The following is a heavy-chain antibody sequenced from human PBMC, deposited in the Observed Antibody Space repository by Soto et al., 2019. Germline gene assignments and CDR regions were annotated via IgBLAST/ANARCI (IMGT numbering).Heavy chain of an antibody. D-gene: IGHD3-10*01. CDR3: ARGQITMVRGVGPVGANWFDP. J-gene: IGHJ5*02. V-gene: IGHV4-34*01. CDR1: GGSFSGYY. Sequence: SETLSLTCAVYGGSFSGYYWSWIRQPPGKGLEWIGEINHSGSTNYNPSLKSRVTISVDTSKNQFSPKLSSVTAADTAVYYCARGQITMVRGVGPVGANWFDPCGQGTLVTVSS. CDR2: INHSGST.